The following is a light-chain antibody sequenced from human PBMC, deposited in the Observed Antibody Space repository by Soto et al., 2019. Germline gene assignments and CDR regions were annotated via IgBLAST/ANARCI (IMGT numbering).Light chain of an antibody. J-gene: IGLJ3*02. CDR1: NSDVGGYNY. CDR3: CSYEDTDTWV. CDR2: GVS. V-gene: IGLV2-11*01. Sequence: QSALTQPRSVSGSPGQSVTNACTGTNSDVGGYNYVSWYQQYPGKAPKLMISGVSERPSGVPDRFSGSKSGNTASLTISGIQAEDEADYYCCSYEDTDTWVFGGGTKVTVL.